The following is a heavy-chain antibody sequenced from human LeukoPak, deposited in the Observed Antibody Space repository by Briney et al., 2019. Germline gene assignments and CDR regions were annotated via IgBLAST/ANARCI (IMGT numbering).Heavy chain of an antibody. J-gene: IGHJ4*02. CDR2: ISSSGSTI. CDR1: GFTFSDYY. V-gene: IGHV3-11*01. CDR3: ARVQWELRYYFDY. Sequence: GGSLRLSCAASGFTFSDYYMSWIRQAPGKGLEWVSYISSSGSTIYYADSVKGRFTISRDNAKNSLYLQMSSLRAEDTAVYYCARVQWELRYYFDYWGQGTLVTVSS. D-gene: IGHD1-26*01.